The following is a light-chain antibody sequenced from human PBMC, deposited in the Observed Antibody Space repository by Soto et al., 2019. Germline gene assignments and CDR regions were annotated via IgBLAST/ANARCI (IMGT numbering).Light chain of an antibody. CDR3: QQRSNWPPT. CDR2: DVS. CDR1: QTISRW. Sequence: DIQRPLSPSTLSASVGDRVTITFRASQTISRWLAWYQQKPGKAPKLLIYDVSNLESGGPSRFSGSGSGTDFTLTISSLEPEDFAVYYCQQRSNWPPTFGQGTRLEIK. V-gene: IGKV1-5*01. J-gene: IGKJ5*01.